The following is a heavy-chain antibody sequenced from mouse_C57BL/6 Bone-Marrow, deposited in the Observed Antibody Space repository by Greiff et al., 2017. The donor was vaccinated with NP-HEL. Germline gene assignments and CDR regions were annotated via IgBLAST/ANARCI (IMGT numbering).Heavy chain of an antibody. V-gene: IGHV14-3*01. D-gene: IGHD1-1*01. CDR2: IDPANGNT. J-gene: IGHJ2*01. CDR3: ARGVYYGSSSYYFDY. Sequence: EVQLQQSVAELVRPGASVKLSCTASGFNIKNTYMHWVKQRPEQGLEWIGRIDPANGNTKYAPKFQGKATITADTSSNTAYLQLSSLTSEDTAIYYCARGVYYGSSSYYFDYWGQGTTLTVSS. CDR1: GFNIKNTY.